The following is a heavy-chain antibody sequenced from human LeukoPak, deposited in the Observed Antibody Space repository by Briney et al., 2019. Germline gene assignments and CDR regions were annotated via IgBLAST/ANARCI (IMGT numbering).Heavy chain of an antibody. D-gene: IGHD2-2*01. CDR2: IYHSGTT. J-gene: IGHJ5*02. Sequence: SETLSLTCTVSGGSISTSNWWTWVRQPPGKGLEWIGEIYHSGTTNYNPSLKSRVTISVDKSKNQFSLKLHSVTAADTAVYYCARDWIPAATVGARYNWFDPWGQGTLVTVSS. V-gene: IGHV4-4*02. CDR3: ARDWIPAATVGARYNWFDP. CDR1: GGSISTSNW.